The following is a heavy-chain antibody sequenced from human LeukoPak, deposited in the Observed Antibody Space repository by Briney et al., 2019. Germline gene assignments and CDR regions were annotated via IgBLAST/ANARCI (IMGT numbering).Heavy chain of an antibody. Sequence: SETLSLTCSVSSGSIINSNYYWGWIRQPPGKGLECIGTIYSGGTTFYTPSLQSRVSISVDTSKRQFSLRLSSITAADTAMYFCVRGATAHDAFDIWGQGTMVTVSS. D-gene: IGHD6-13*01. CDR1: SGSIINSNYY. V-gene: IGHV4-39*01. CDR3: VRGATAHDAFDI. J-gene: IGHJ3*02. CDR2: IYSGGTT.